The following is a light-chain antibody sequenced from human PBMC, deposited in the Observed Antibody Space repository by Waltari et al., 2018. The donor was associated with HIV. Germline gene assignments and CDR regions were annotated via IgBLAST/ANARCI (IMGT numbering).Light chain of an antibody. J-gene: IGLJ1*01. CDR2: RNN. Sequence: QSVLTQPPSASGTPGQRVTISCSGRSSNIGSQNVYWYQQLPGTAPKLLIYRNNPRPSGGPDRCSGSKSGTSASLSISGLRSEDEADYYCAAWDDSLSGYVFGTGTKVTVL. V-gene: IGLV1-47*01. CDR3: AAWDDSLSGYV. CDR1: SSNIGSQN.